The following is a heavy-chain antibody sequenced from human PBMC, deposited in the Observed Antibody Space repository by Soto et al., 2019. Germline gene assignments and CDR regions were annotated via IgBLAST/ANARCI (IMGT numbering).Heavy chain of an antibody. Sequence: EVQLLESGGGLVKPGGSLRLSCAASGFTFSKYAMTWVRQAPGRGLEWVSSISSNGVTTDHADSVKGWFTIARDNSRNTLSLQMDSLSADDAALYYCAKDKYTDSVRKVWFFDFWGRGTLVTVSS. CDR2: ISSNGVTT. V-gene: IGHV3-23*01. CDR1: GFTFSKYA. CDR3: AKDKYTDSVRKVWFFDF. D-gene: IGHD1-1*01. J-gene: IGHJ2*01.